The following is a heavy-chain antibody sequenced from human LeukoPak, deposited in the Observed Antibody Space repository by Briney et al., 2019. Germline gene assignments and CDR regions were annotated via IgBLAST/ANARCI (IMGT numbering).Heavy chain of an antibody. J-gene: IGHJ4*02. V-gene: IGHV1-69*13. CDR3: ARDASTYDSSGYYYLW. CDR2: IIPIFGTA. CDR1: GGTFSRYA. Sequence: ASVKVSCKSSGGTFSRYAISWVRQAPGQGLEWMGGIIPIFGTANYAQKFQGRVTITADESSSTAYMELSSLRSEDTAVYYCARDASTYDSSGYYYLWWGQGTLVTDSS. D-gene: IGHD3-22*01.